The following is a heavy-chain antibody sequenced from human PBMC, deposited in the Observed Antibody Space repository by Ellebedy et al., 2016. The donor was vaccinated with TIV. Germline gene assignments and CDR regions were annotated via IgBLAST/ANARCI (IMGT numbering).Heavy chain of an antibody. V-gene: IGHV1-69*06. CDR3: ARDPERRIVGAGFDY. CDR1: GGAFSGSA. CDR2: IIPVIGSV. J-gene: IGHJ4*02. Sequence: ASVKVSCKASGGAFSGSAISWVRQAPGQGLEWMGGIIPVIGSVTYAHNFRGRATFTADTSTTTAYMELTSLTFDDSAVYFCARDPERRIVGAGFDYWGQGTMVAVSS. D-gene: IGHD1-26*01.